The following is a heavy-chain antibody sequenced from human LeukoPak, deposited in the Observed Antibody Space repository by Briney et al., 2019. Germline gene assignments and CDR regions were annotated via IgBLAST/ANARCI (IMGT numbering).Heavy chain of an antibody. CDR3: EVEMATKGRAFDI. CDR1: GFTVSSNY. CDR2: IYSGAST. J-gene: IGHJ3*02. D-gene: IGHD5-24*01. Sequence: GGSLRLSCAASGFTVSSNYMSWVRQAPGKGLEWVSIIYSGASTYYADSVKGRFTISRDNSKNTLYLQMNSLRAEDTAVYYCEVEMATKGRAFDIWGQGTMVTVSS. V-gene: IGHV3-53*05.